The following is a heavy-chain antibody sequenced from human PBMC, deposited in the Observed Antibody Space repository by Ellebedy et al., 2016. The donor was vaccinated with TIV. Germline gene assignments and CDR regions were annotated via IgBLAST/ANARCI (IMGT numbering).Heavy chain of an antibody. CDR3: ARDRRYDFWSGTNGDDAFDI. CDR2: FDPEDGET. CDR1: GYTFTYRY. V-gene: IGHV1-24*01. Sequence: ASVKVSCXASGYTFTYRYLHWVRQAPGKGLEWMGGFDPEDGETIYAQKFQGRVTMTEDTSTDTAYMELSSLRSEDTAVYYCARDRRYDFWSGTNGDDAFDIWGQGTMVTVSS. D-gene: IGHD3-3*01. J-gene: IGHJ3*02.